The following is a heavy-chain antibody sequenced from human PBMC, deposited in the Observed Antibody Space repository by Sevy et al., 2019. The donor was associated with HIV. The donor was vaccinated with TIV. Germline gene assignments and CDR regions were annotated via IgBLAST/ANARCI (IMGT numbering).Heavy chain of an antibody. D-gene: IGHD3-22*01. CDR3: AEGGGGHYDPDEIAYYFYYYNMDV. J-gene: IGHJ6*03. CDR1: GFSFDSYG. V-gene: IGHV3-23*01. Sequence: GGSLRLSCAVSGFSFDSYGMTWVRQAPGKGLEWVSAISGSGTRTYYADSVKGRFIISRDNSKNTLDLQMNSLGAEDACLYYCAEGGGGHYDPDEIAYYFYYYNMDVWGKGTTVTVSS. CDR2: ISGSGTRT.